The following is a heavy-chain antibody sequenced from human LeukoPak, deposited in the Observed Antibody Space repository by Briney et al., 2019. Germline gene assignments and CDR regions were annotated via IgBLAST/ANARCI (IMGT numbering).Heavy chain of an antibody. CDR2: IYTSGST. CDR1: GGSISSYY. V-gene: IGHV4-4*07. J-gene: IGHJ4*02. CDR3: ARDQVAGTMYYFDY. Sequence: SETLSLTCTVSGGSISSYYWSWIRQPPGKGLEWIGRIYTSGSTNYNPSLKSRVTMSVDTSKNQFSLKLSSVTAADTAVYYCARDQVAGTMYYFDYWGQGTLVTVSS. D-gene: IGHD6-19*01.